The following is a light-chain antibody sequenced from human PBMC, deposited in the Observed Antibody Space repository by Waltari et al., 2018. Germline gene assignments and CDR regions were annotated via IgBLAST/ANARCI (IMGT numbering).Light chain of an antibody. Sequence: QSALTQPASVSGSPGQSITISCTGTSSDVGGYNYVSWYQQHPGKAPKLIIYDVSTRPSGVSNRFSGSKSGNTASLTISGLQAEDEADYYCSSYTTSDTLEVFGGGTKLTVL. V-gene: IGLV2-14*03. CDR1: SSDVGGYNY. J-gene: IGLJ3*02. CDR2: DVS. CDR3: SSYTTSDTLEV.